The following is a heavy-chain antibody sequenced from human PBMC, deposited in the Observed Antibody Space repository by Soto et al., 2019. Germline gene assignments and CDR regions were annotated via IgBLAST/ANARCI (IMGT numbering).Heavy chain of an antibody. J-gene: IGHJ6*04. CDR2: INKDGSEK. V-gene: IGHV3-7*01. D-gene: IGHD2-21*01. CDR1: GFTFTSYW. CDR3: GREIASRL. Sequence: EVQVVESGGGLVQPGGSLRLSCAASGFTFTSYWMTWVRQAPGSGLEWVANINKDGSEKSYVDSVKGRFTISRDNAKSSLYLQMNSLRADDTAVYYCGREIASRLWGKGTTVIVSS.